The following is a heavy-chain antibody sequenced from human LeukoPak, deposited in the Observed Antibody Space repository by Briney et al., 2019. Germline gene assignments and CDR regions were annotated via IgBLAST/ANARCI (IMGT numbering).Heavy chain of an antibody. CDR2: ISYDGNNK. Sequence: GRSLTLSCEASGFTFNTAGMHWVRQAPGKGLEWVTVISYDGNNKNYADSVKGRFTISRDNSKNTLYLQMNSLRAEDTAVYYCARGPAPYYYYGMDVWGQGTTVTVSS. J-gene: IGHJ6*02. CDR1: GFTFNTAG. V-gene: IGHV3-30*03. CDR3: ARGPAPYYYYGMDV.